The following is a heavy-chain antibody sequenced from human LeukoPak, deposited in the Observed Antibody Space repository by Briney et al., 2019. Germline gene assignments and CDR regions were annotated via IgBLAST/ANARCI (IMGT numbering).Heavy chain of an antibody. D-gene: IGHD4-17*01. V-gene: IGHV3-30*18. CDR3: AKDPVTTSYYYYGMDV. Sequence: GRSLRLPCAASGFTFSSYGMHWVRQAPGKGLEWVAVISYDGSNKYYADSVKGRFTISRDNSKNTLYLQMNSLRAEDTAVYYCAKDPVTTSYYYYGMDVWGQGTTVTVSS. CDR2: ISYDGSNK. CDR1: GFTFSSYG. J-gene: IGHJ6*02.